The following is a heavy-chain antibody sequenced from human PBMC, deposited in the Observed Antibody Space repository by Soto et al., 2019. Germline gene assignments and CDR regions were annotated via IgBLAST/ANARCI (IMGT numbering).Heavy chain of an antibody. CDR1: GFTFSSYS. CDR3: ARDYYYDSSGYYAVFDY. CDR2: ISSSSSYI. V-gene: IGHV3-21*01. D-gene: IGHD3-22*01. J-gene: IGHJ4*02. Sequence: PGGSLRLSCAASGFTFSSYSMNWVRQAPGKGLEWVSSISSSSSYIYYADSVKGRFTISRDNAKNSLYLQMNSLRAEDTAVYYCARDYYYDSSGYYAVFDYWAQGSLVTVSS.